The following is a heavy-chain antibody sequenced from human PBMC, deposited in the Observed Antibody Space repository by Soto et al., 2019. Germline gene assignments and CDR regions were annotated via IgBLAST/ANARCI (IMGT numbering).Heavy chain of an antibody. V-gene: IGHV1-2*02. CDR3: ARGVAEPTNWFDS. J-gene: IGHJ5*01. CDR1: GYTFIGYY. D-gene: IGHD6-19*01. CDR2: INPNSVAT. Sequence: QVQLVQSGAEVKKPGASVKVSCKASGYTFIGYYIHWVRQAPGQGLERVGWINPNSVATTYAQKFQGRVTLTRDTSISTAYMDLNRLRSDDTAVYWCARGVAEPTNWFDSWGQGTPVTVSA.